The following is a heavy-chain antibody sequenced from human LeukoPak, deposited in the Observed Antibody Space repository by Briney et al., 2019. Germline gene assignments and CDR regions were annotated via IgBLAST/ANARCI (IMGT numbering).Heavy chain of an antibody. V-gene: IGHV4-59*01. CDR3: ARDSTYHGVDP. CDR1: GGSISTYY. Sequence: SETPSLTCTVSGGSISTYYWSWIRQPPGKGLEWIGYIYYSGSTNYNPSLKSRVTISVDTSKNQFSLKLSSVTAADTAVYYCARDSTYHGVDPWGQGTLVTVSS. D-gene: IGHD5/OR15-5a*01. J-gene: IGHJ5*02. CDR2: IYYSGST.